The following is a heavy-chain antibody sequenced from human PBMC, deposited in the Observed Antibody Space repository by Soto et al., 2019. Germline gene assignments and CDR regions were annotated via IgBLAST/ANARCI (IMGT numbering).Heavy chain of an antibody. CDR3: ASAPVIDYFDS. Sequence: QLQLQESGPGLVKPSETLSLTCTVSGGSLSSSIYYWCWIRQPPGKGLEWIGSIFYNGNTYYNPSLKSRVTISLDTSQNRFSLRLSSLTAADTAVYYCASAPVIDYFDSWGQGTLVTVSS. CDR1: GGSLSSSIYY. J-gene: IGHJ4*02. CDR2: IFYNGNT. V-gene: IGHV4-39*01.